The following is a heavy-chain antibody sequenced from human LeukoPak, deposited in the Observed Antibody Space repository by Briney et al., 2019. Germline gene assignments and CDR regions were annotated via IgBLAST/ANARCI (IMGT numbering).Heavy chain of an antibody. D-gene: IGHD5-12*01. V-gene: IGHV1-18*01. J-gene: IGHJ3*02. CDR3: ARNSGDFGSDAFDI. CDR1: GYTFTSYG. Sequence: ASVKVSCKASGYTFTSYGISWVRQAPGQGLEWMGWISAYNGNTNYAQKLQGRATMTTDTSTSTAYIELRSLRSDDTAVYYCARNSGDFGSDAFDIWGRGTMVTVSS. CDR2: ISAYNGNT.